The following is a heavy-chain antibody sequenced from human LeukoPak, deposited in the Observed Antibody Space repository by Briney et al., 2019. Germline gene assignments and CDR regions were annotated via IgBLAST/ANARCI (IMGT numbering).Heavy chain of an antibody. CDR2: IYYSGST. CDR1: GGSISSSSYY. D-gene: IGHD3-22*01. Sequence: TSETLSLTCTVSGGSISSSSYYWGWIRQPPGKGLEWIGSIYYSGSTYYNPSLKSRVTISVDTSKNQFSLKLSSVTAADTAVYYCARQDYYDSSGYYHDVDYWGQGTLVTVSS. CDR3: ARQDYYDSSGYYHDVDY. J-gene: IGHJ4*02. V-gene: IGHV4-39*01.